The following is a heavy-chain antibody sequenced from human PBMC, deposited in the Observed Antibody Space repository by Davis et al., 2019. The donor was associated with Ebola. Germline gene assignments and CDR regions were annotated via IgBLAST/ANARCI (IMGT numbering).Heavy chain of an antibody. Sequence: GESLKISCAASGFTFSGSAMHWVRQASGKGLEWVGRIRSKANSYATAYAASVKGRFTISRDDSKNTAYLQMNSLKTEYTAVYYCTTPVGATDYWGQGTLVTVSS. CDR3: TTPVGATDY. D-gene: IGHD1-26*01. V-gene: IGHV3-73*01. CDR1: GFTFSGSA. J-gene: IGHJ4*02. CDR2: IRSKANSYAT.